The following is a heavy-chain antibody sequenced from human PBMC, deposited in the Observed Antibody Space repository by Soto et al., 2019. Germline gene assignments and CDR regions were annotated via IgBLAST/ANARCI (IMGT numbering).Heavy chain of an antibody. J-gene: IGHJ4*02. D-gene: IGHD1-26*01. CDR1: GYSFSNYW. CDR3: DRLPNLYSPYFDY. Sequence: GESLKISCQGSGYSFSNYWIGWVRQMPGKGLEWMGILFPGDSDTKYSPSFQGQVTISVDKSITTAYLLFTSLKASDTAIYFCDRLPNLYSPYFDYWGQGTRVTVSS. CDR2: LFPGDSDT. V-gene: IGHV5-51*01.